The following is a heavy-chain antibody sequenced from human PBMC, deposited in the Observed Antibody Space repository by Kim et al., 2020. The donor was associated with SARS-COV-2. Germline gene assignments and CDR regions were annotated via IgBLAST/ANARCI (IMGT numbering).Heavy chain of an antibody. V-gene: IGHV4-39*01. J-gene: IGHJ5*01. CDR2: AYYIGNT. CDR1: GGSLSSSSYY. Sequence: SETLSLTCTVSGGSLSSSSYYWGWIRQPPGKGLEWIGTAYYIGNTHYNPSLKSRVTISVDTSKNQFSLKLGSVTAADTAVYYCARHQRYSSGWF. D-gene: IGHD6-19*01. CDR3: ARHQRYSSGWF.